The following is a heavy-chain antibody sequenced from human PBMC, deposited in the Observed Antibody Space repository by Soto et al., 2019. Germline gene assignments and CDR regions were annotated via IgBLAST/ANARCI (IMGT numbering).Heavy chain of an antibody. D-gene: IGHD2-15*01. CDR2: IIPMYGTV. CDR1: GGTFSSYV. J-gene: IGHJ5*02. CDR3: ARDLGGCSGGSCRYNWFDP. Sequence: SVQVSCKASGGTFSSYVISWVRQAPGQWPEWMGGIIPMYGTVNYAQKFQDRVTIIADTSTSTAYMELSSLRSEDTAVYYCARDLGGCSGGSCRYNWFDPWGQGTLVTVSS. V-gene: IGHV1-69*06.